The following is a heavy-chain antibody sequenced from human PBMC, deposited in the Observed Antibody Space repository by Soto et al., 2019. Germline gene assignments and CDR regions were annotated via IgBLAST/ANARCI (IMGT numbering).Heavy chain of an antibody. Sequence: SETLSLTCTVSGGSINSGVYSWTWIRQPPGKGLECIGYIYHTGTTYYNMSLKSRVTISVDRSKNQFSLKLSSVTAAATAVYYWAGGRWVQLPGYWVQGLLVX. J-gene: IGHJ4*02. D-gene: IGHD1-1*01. CDR1: GGSINSGVYS. V-gene: IGHV4-30-2*01. CDR2: IYHTGTT. CDR3: AGGRWVQLPGY.